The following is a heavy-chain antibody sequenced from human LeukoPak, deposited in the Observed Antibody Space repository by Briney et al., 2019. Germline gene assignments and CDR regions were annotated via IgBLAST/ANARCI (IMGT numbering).Heavy chain of an antibody. Sequence: GGSLRLSCAASGFTFSNYAMSWVRQAPGKGLEWVSGISTSGGGIYFAESVKGRFTTSRDNSMNTLYLQMYSLRADDTAIYYCAKDGFDYYDSSGYHYFDYWGQGTLVTVSS. CDR3: AKDGFDYYDSSGYHYFDY. J-gene: IGHJ4*02. CDR2: ISTSGGGI. CDR1: GFTFSNYA. D-gene: IGHD3-22*01. V-gene: IGHV3-23*01.